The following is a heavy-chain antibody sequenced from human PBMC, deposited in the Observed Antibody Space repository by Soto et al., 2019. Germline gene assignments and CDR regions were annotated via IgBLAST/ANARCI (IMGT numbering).Heavy chain of an antibody. D-gene: IGHD1-26*01. Sequence: PVGSLRLSCAASGFTFSSYAMSWVRQAPGKVLEWVSAISGSGGSTYYADSLKGRFTISRDNSKNTLYLQMNSLRAEDTAVYFCAKDRDSGSHFDYWGQGTLVTVSS. V-gene: IGHV3-23*01. CDR1: GFTFSSYA. J-gene: IGHJ4*02. CDR2: ISGSGGST. CDR3: AKDRDSGSHFDY.